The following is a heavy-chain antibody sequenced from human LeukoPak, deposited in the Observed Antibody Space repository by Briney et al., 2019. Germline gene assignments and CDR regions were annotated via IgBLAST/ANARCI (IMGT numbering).Heavy chain of an antibody. J-gene: IGHJ4*02. Sequence: PETLSLTCTVSGGSISSSSYYWGWIRQPPGKGLEWIGSIYYSGSTYYNPSLKSRVTISVDTSKNQFSLKLSSVTAADTAVYYCARGIAVAGRGFIDYWGQGTLVTVSS. CDR2: IYYSGST. D-gene: IGHD6-19*01. CDR1: GGSISSSSYY. V-gene: IGHV4-39*07. CDR3: ARGIAVAGRGFIDY.